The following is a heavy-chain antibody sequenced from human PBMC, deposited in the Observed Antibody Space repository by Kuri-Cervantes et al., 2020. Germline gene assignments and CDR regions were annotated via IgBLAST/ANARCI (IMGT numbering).Heavy chain of an antibody. Sequence: GESLKISCAASGFTFSSYGMHWVRQAPGKGLEWVSSISGSGAYIFYADSVKGRFTISRDNAKNSLYLQMNSLRAEDTAVYYCASRVTVPGGLDVWGRGTTVTVSS. CDR2: ISGSGAYI. J-gene: IGHJ6*02. CDR1: GFTFSSYG. V-gene: IGHV3-21*06. CDR3: ASRVTVPGGLDV. D-gene: IGHD6-19*01.